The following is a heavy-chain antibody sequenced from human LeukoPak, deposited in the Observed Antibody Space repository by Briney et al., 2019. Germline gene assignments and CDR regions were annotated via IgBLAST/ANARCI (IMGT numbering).Heavy chain of an antibody. CDR2: IYYSGST. Sequence: SETLSLTCTVSGGSISSYYWSWIRQPPGKGLEWIGYIYYSGSTNYNPSLKSRVTISVDTSKNQFSLKLSSLTAADTAVYYCARGNGDYLGIDYWGQGTLVTVSS. V-gene: IGHV4-59*12. J-gene: IGHJ4*02. D-gene: IGHD4-17*01. CDR3: ARGNGDYLGIDY. CDR1: GGSISSYY.